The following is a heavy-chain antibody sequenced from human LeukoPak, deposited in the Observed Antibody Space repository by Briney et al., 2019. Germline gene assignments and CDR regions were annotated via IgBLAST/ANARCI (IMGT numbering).Heavy chain of an antibody. CDR1: GFTFSSYS. CDR3: ARYSGSYYSLNYYYGMDV. J-gene: IGHJ6*02. D-gene: IGHD1-26*01. Sequence: GGSLRLSCAAPGFTFSSYSMNWVRQAPGKGLEWVSSISSSSSYIYYADSVKGRFTISRDNAKNSLYLQMNSLRAEDTAVYYCARYSGSYYSLNYYYGMDVWGQGTTVTVSS. V-gene: IGHV3-21*01. CDR2: ISSSSSYI.